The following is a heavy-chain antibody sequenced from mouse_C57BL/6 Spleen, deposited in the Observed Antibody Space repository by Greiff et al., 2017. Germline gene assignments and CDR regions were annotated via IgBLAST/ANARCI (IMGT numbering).Heavy chain of an antibody. D-gene: IGHD2-4*01. Sequence: VQLQQSGAELVKPGASVKLSCTASGFNIKDYYMHWVKQRTEQGLEWIGRIDPEDGETKYAPQFQGKATITADTSSNTAYLQLSSLTSEDTAVYYCAYDYIYAMDYWGQGTSVTVSS. V-gene: IGHV14-2*01. CDR3: AYDYIYAMDY. CDR1: GFNIKDYY. CDR2: IDPEDGET. J-gene: IGHJ4*01.